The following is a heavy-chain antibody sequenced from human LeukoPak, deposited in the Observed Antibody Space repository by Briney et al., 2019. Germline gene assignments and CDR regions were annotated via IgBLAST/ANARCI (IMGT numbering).Heavy chain of an antibody. J-gene: IGHJ4*02. CDR3: ARGRYYHDTSGYYSLDY. Sequence: GGSLRLSCVASGFALNSYTMNWVRQVPGKGLEWVSSVSESSYYIYYADSVKGRFTISRDNAKNSLYLQLNSLRAEDMALYYCARGRYYHDTSGYYSLDYWGQGTLVTVSS. CDR2: VSESSYYI. V-gene: IGHV3-21*04. CDR1: GFALNSYT. D-gene: IGHD3-22*01.